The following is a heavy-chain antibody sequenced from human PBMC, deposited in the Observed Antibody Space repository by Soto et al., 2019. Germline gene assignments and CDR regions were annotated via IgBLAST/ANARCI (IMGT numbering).Heavy chain of an antibody. CDR2: INAGNGNT. CDR3: ARGRFLEWKGYWYFDL. D-gene: IGHD3-3*01. Sequence: GASVKVSCKASGYTFTSYAMHWVRQAPGQRLEWMGWINAGNGNTKYSQKFQGRVTITRDTSASTAYMELSSLRSEDTAVYYCARGRFLEWKGYWYFDLWGRGNLVTVSS. J-gene: IGHJ2*01. V-gene: IGHV1-3*01. CDR1: GYTFTSYA.